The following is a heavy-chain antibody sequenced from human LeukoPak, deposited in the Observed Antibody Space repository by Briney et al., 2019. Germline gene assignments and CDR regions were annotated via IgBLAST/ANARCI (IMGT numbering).Heavy chain of an antibody. CDR1: GFTLSGYW. D-gene: IGHD1-26*01. V-gene: IGHV3-7*01. Sequence: GGSLTLSCAASGFTLSGYWMSWLGQAPGKGLEWVARLHADGIERYYVDPVKGRFTISRDNAKNSLHLQMYSLRLNDTRVYYCAKVGYSFDYLGQGTLVTVSS. CDR2: LHADGIER. CDR3: AKVGYSFDY. J-gene: IGHJ4*02.